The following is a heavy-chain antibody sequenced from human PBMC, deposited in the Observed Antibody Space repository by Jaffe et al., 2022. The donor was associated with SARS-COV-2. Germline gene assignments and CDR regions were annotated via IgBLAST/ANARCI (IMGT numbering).Heavy chain of an antibody. D-gene: IGHD2-2*02. CDR2: IYYGGST. CDR1: GASISSYY. CDR3: ARVPFYTRYYFDY. V-gene: IGHV4-59*01. J-gene: IGHJ4*02. Sequence: QVRLQESGPGLVKPSETLSLTCTVSGASISSYYWSWIRQPPGKGLEWIGYIYYGGSTNYNPSLKSRVTISVDTSTNQFSLKLSSVTAADTAVYYCARVPFYTRYYFDYWGQGTLVTVSS.